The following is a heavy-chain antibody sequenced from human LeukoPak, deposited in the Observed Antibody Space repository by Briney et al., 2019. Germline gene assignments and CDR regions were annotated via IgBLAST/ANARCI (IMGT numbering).Heavy chain of an antibody. J-gene: IGHJ6*02. CDR2: IYYSGST. Sequence: PSQTLSLTCTVSGGSISSGDYYWSWIRQPPGKGLEWIGYIYYSGSTYYNPSLKSRVTISVDTSKNQFSLKLNSVTAADTAVYYCARAQYSSSWANYYYYGVDVWGQGTTVTVSS. D-gene: IGHD6-13*01. CDR3: ARAQYSSSWANYYYYGVDV. CDR1: GGSISSGDYY. V-gene: IGHV4-30-4*01.